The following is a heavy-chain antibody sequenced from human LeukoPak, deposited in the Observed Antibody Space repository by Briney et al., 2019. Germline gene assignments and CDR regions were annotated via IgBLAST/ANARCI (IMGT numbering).Heavy chain of an antibody. CDR3: AREEPFDI. V-gene: IGHV4-39*07. Sequence: SETLSLTCTVSGGSISSSSYYWVWIRQPPGKGLEWIGSIYYSGTTYYNPSLKSRVTMSVDTSKNQFSLKLSSVTAADTAVYYCAREEPFDIWGQGTMVTVSS. CDR2: IYYSGTT. J-gene: IGHJ3*02. D-gene: IGHD1-14*01. CDR1: GGSISSSSYY.